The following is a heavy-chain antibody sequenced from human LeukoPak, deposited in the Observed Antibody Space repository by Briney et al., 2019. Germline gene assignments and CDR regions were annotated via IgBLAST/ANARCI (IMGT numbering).Heavy chain of an antibody. J-gene: IGHJ2*01. Sequence: GGSLRLSCAASGFSFSSHGMSWVRQAPWKGPEWVSSISSGSDYTFYADSVKGRFTISRDNSKNTLYLQMNSLRAGDTAIYYCAKIGVIGNWYYDVWGRGTLVTVSS. V-gene: IGHV3-23*01. D-gene: IGHD3-10*01. CDR3: AKIGVIGNWYYDV. CDR1: GFSFSSHG. CDR2: ISSGSDYT.